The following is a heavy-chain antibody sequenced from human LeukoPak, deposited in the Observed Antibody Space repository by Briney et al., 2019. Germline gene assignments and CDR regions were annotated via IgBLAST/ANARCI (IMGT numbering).Heavy chain of an antibody. CDR2: INTYNGDT. CDR3: ARGVRSPLFDY. CDR1: GYTFTHYG. V-gene: IGHV1-18*01. J-gene: IGHJ4*02. D-gene: IGHD3-16*01. Sequence: ASVKVSCKASGYTFTHYGITWVRQAPGQGLAWMGWINTYNGDTKCAQKLQGRVTMTTDTSTSTAFMELRSLRSDDSAVYYCARGVRSPLFDYWGLGTLVTVSP.